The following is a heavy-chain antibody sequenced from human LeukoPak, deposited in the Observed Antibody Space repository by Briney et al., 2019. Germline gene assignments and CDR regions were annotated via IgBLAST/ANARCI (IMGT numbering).Heavy chain of an antibody. J-gene: IGHJ4*02. D-gene: IGHD3-3*01. Sequence: GGSVRLSCAASGFTFSNYGMHWVRQAPGKGLEWVAVIWYDGSNKYYADSVKGRFTISRDNSKNTLYLQMNSLRAEDTAVYYCARDGQLYYDFWSGYFRPGGYYFDYWGQGTLVTVSS. CDR2: IWYDGSNK. CDR1: GFTFSNYG. CDR3: ARDGQLYYDFWSGYFRPGGYYFDY. V-gene: IGHV3-33*01.